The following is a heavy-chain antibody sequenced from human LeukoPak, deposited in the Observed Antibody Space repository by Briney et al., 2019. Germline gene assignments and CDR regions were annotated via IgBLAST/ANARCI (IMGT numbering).Heavy chain of an antibody. CDR1: GYSFTSYW. CDR3: ARPRDRYDSSGIIYWYFDL. V-gene: IGHV5-51*01. Sequence: GESLKISCKGSGYSFTSYWIGWVRQMPGKGLEWMGIIYPGDSDTRYSPSFQGQVTISADKSISTAYLQWSSLKASDTAMYYCARPRDRYDSSGIIYWYFDLWGRGTLVTVSS. D-gene: IGHD3-22*01. CDR2: IYPGDSDT. J-gene: IGHJ2*01.